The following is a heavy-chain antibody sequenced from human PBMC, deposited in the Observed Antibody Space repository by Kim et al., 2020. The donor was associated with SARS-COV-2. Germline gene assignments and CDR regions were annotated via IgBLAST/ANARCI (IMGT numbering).Heavy chain of an antibody. J-gene: IGHJ5*02. CDR1: GGSVSSGSYY. V-gene: IGHV4-61*01. Sequence: SETLSLTCTASGGSVSSGSYYWSWIRQPPGKGLEWIGYINYSGSTNYNPSLKSRVTMSVDTSKNQFSLMLSPVTAAATAVYYCAGWGKVCSGGSCCASPWFDTWGQGTLVTVSS. CDR3: AGWGKVCSGGSCCASPWFDT. CDR2: INYSGST. D-gene: IGHD2-15*01.